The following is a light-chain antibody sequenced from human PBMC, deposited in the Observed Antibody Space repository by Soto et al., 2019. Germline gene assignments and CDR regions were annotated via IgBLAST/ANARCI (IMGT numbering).Light chain of an antibody. CDR3: QSYDSSLSHVV. Sequence: QSVLTQPPSVTGAPGQRVTIPCTGSSSNIGSYYDVHWYQQLPGTVPKLLIYGDNNPPSGVPDRFSGSKSGTSASLAITGLQAEDVADYYCQSYDSSLSHVVFGGGTKLTVL. V-gene: IGLV1-40*01. J-gene: IGLJ2*01. CDR1: SSNIGSYYD. CDR2: GDN.